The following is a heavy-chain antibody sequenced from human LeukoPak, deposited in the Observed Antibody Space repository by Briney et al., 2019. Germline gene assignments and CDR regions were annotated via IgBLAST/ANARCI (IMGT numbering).Heavy chain of an antibody. CDR3: ARESVGYSSSWYWFDP. D-gene: IGHD6-13*01. CDR1: GFTFSSYS. CDR2: ISSSSSTI. Sequence: GGSLRLSCAASGFTFSSYSMNWVRQAPGKGLEWVSYISSSSSTIYYADSVKGRFTISRDNAKNSLYLQMNSLRAEDTAVYYCARESVGYSSSWYWFDPWGQGTLVTVSS. J-gene: IGHJ5*02. V-gene: IGHV3-48*01.